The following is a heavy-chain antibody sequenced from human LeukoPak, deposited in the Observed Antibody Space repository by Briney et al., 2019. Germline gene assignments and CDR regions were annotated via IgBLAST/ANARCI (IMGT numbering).Heavy chain of an antibody. CDR1: DYSISSSNW. Sequence: SETLSLTCAVSDYSISSSNWWGWIRQPPGKGLEWMGYIYYSGSTYNNPSLKSRFTMSVDTSKNQFSLKLSSVTAADTAVYYCARGPRFCSSVSCFTSWFDPWGQGTLVTVSS. V-gene: IGHV4-28*03. CDR2: IYYSGST. J-gene: IGHJ5*02. D-gene: IGHD2-2*02. CDR3: ARGPRFCSSVSCFTSWFDP.